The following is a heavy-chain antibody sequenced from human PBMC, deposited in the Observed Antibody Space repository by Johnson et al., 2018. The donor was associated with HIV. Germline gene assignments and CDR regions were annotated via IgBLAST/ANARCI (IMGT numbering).Heavy chain of an antibody. J-gene: IGHJ3*02. V-gene: IGHV3-30-3*01. CDR3: ARDRPIAPFDI. CDR2: ISYDGSNK. D-gene: IGHD3-22*01. CDR1: GFTFSSYA. Sequence: QVQLVESGGGLVQPGGSLRLSCAASGFTFSSYAMHWVRQAPGKGLEWVAVISYDGSNKYYADSVKGRFTISRDNSKNTLYLQMNSLRAEDTAVYYGARDRPIAPFDIWGQGTMVTVSS.